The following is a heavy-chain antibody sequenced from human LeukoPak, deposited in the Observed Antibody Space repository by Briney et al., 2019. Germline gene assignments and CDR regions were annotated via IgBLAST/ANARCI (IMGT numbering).Heavy chain of an antibody. V-gene: IGHV3-48*01. CDR3: ARDYVYAFDY. CDR1: GFSFSSYS. J-gene: IGHJ4*02. Sequence: GGSLTLSRAPSGFSFSSYSIHWLRQAPGKALVWVSYISGDGNAKHYTDSVKGRFTIPRDNAKNALYLQMNSLRAEDTAVYFCARDYVYAFDYWGQGTLVTVSS. D-gene: IGHD2/OR15-2a*01. CDR2: ISGDGNAK.